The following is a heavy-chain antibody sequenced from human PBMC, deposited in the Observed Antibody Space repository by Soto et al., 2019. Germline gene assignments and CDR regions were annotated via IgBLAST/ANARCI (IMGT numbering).Heavy chain of an antibody. J-gene: IGHJ4*02. CDR3: ARRYGASFDY. V-gene: IGHV4-59*01. CDR1: GGSISSFY. Sequence: TVSGGSISSFYCVWIRQHPGKGLEWIGYIYYSGSTNYNPSLKSRVTISVDTSKNQFSLKLSSVTAADTAVYYCARRYGASFDYWGQGTLVTVSS. CDR2: IYYSGST. D-gene: IGHD4-17*01.